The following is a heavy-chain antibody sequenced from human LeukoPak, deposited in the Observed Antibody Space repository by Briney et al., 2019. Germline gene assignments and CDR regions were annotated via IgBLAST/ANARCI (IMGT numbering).Heavy chain of an antibody. CDR1: GYTFTSYY. J-gene: IGHJ6*03. D-gene: IGHD4-17*01. V-gene: IGHV1-18*04. CDR2: ISAYNGNT. CDR3: ARRGGKNYGDYLLYYYYMDV. Sequence: ASVKVSCKASGYTFTSYYMHWVRQAPGQGLEWMGWISAYNGNTKYAQKFQGRVTMTTDTSTTTAYMELRSLRSDDTAMYYCARRGGKNYGDYLLYYYYMDVWGKGTTVTVSS.